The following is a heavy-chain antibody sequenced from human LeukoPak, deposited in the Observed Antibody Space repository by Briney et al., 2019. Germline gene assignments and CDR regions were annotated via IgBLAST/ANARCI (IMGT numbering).Heavy chain of an antibody. CDR3: ARQRYCSSTSCYRNAEYFQH. CDR2: IYYSGST. CDR1: GGSISSSSYY. D-gene: IGHD2-2*02. J-gene: IGHJ1*01. Sequence: ETLSLTCTVSGGSISSSSYYWGWIRQPPGKGLEWIGSIYYSGSTYHNPSLKSRVTISVDTSKNQFSLKLSSVTAADTAVYYCARQRYCSSTSCYRNAEYFQHWGQGTLVTVSS. V-gene: IGHV4-39*01.